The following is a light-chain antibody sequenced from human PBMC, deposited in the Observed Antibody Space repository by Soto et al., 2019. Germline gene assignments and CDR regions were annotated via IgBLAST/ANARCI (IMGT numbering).Light chain of an antibody. J-gene: IGLJ2*01. V-gene: IGLV1-40*01. CDR1: SSNIGAGYD. CDR3: QSHDSSLSGSV. CDR2: GNS. Sequence: QAVVTQPPSVSGAPGQRVTTSCTGSSSNIGAGYDVHWYQQLPGTAPKLLIYGNSNRPSGVPDRFSGSKSGTSASLAITGLQAEDEADYYCQSHDSSLSGSVFGGGTKLTVL.